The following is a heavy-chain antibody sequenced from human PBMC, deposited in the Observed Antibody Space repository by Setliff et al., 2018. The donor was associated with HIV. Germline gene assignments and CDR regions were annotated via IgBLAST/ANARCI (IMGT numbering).Heavy chain of an antibody. D-gene: IGHD6-19*01. V-gene: IGHV1-58*02. Sequence: SVKVSCKASGFTFTSSAMQWVRQARGQRLEWIGWIVVGSGNTNYAQKFRERVTITRDVSTSTVYMELSSLRSEDTAVYYCAADETTNGWLVQDAFDIWGQGTMVTVSS. CDR2: IVVGSGNT. CDR1: GFTFTSSA. J-gene: IGHJ3*02. CDR3: AADETTNGWLVQDAFDI.